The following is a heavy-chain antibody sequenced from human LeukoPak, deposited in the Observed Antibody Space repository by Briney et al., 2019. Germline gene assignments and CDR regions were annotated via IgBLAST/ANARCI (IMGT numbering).Heavy chain of an antibody. J-gene: IGHJ4*02. CDR2: IKQDGSEE. Sequence: GGSLRLSCVASGFTISSYWMHWVRQAPGEGLEWVANIKQDGSEEYYVDSVKGRFTISRDNAKNSLYLQMNSLRAEDTAVYYCARRYFDYWGQGILVTVSS. CDR1: GFTISSYW. V-gene: IGHV3-7*03. CDR3: ARRYFDY.